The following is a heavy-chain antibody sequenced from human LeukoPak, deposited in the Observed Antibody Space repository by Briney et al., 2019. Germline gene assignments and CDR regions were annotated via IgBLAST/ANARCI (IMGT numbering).Heavy chain of an antibody. CDR3: ARGGRGSAAVVAPRSFDI. V-gene: IGHV3-53*01. Sequence: PGGSLRLSCEASGFTVSSTHMVWVRQAPGKGLEWVSVTYTGGNSYYAGSVQGRFIISRDISKNTLYLQMNNLRAEDSALYYCARGGRGSAAVVAPRSFDIWGQGTMVTVSS. D-gene: IGHD3-22*01. CDR1: GFTVSSTH. CDR2: TYTGGNS. J-gene: IGHJ3*02.